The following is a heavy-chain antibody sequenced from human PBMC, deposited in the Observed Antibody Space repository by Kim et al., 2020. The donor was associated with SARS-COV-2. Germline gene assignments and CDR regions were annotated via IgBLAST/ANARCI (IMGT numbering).Heavy chain of an antibody. V-gene: IGHV3-74*01. CDR2: ST. CDR3: ARGNYHGMDV. Sequence: STHYAASVKGRFTISRDNAKNTLYLQVNSLRAEDTAVYYCARGNYHGMDVWGQGTTVTASS. J-gene: IGHJ6*02.